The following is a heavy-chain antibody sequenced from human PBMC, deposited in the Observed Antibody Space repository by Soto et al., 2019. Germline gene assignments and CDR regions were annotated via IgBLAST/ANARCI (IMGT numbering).Heavy chain of an antibody. J-gene: IGHJ1*01. V-gene: IGHV3-7*01. CDR1: GFPFTVFW. CDR2: INQGGTER. D-gene: IGHD4-4*01. CDR3: ARDGPIQQLGQSYQF. Sequence: GGSLRLSCAASGFPFTVFWMSWVRQVPGKGLEWVAMINQGGTERYYEDSVKGRFTISRDNAANLVYLQMDSLRGEDTAVYYCARDGPIQQLGQSYQFWGQGTLVTVSS.